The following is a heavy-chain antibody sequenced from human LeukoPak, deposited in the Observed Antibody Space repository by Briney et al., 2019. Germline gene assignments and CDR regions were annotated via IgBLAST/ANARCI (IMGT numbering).Heavy chain of an antibody. CDR1: GFTFSSYS. CDR2: ISSSSSTI. V-gene: IGHV3-48*01. CDR3: ARGSLHGSGRAIDY. Sequence: PGGSLRLSCAASGFTFSSYSMNWVRQAPGKGLEWVSYISSSSSTIYYADSVKGRFTISRDNAKNSLYLQMNSLRAEDTAVYYCARGSLHGSGRAIDYWGQGTLVTVSS. J-gene: IGHJ4*02. D-gene: IGHD3-10*01.